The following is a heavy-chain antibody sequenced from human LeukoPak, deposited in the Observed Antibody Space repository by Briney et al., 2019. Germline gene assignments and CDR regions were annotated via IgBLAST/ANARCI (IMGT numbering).Heavy chain of an antibody. Sequence: ASVKVSCKVSGYTLTKLSMHWVRLTTGEGLQWMGGFDPEDGETTYVQRFRGRLTMTEDTSADTAYMELSSLRSEDTAIYFCTINLRDYWGQGTLVTVSS. J-gene: IGHJ4*02. V-gene: IGHV1-24*01. CDR1: GYTLTKLS. CDR2: FDPEDGET. CDR3: TINLRDY.